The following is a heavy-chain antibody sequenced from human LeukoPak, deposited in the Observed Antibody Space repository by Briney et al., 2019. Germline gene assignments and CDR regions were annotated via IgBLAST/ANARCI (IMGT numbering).Heavy chain of an antibody. Sequence: PGGSLRLSCAASGFTFSSYAMHWVRQAPGKGLEWVAVVWYDGSKTYSADSVKGRITISRDDSKNTLYLQMNSLRAEDTAVYYCARGVDYYDSGGTIYYWGRGTLVTVSS. CDR3: ARGVDYYDSGGTIYY. V-gene: IGHV3-33*01. D-gene: IGHD3-22*01. CDR2: VWYDGSKT. CDR1: GFTFSSYA. J-gene: IGHJ4*02.